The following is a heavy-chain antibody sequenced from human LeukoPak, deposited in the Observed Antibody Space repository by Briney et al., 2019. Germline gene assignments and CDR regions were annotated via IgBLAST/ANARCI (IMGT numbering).Heavy chain of an antibody. CDR1: GGTFSSYA. CDR3: ARGPPYSSSVYYYYYYMDV. J-gene: IGHJ6*03. CDR2: IIPIFGTT. Sequence: EASVKVSCKASGGTFSSYAISWVRQAPGQGLEWMGGIIPIFGTTNYAQRFQDRVTITTDESTNTAYMELSSLRSEDTAVYYCARGPPYSSSVYYYYYYMDVWGKGTTVTVSS. D-gene: IGHD6-6*01. V-gene: IGHV1-69*05.